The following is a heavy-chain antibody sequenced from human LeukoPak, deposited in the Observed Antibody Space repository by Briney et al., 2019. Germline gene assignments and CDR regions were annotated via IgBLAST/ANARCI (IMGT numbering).Heavy chain of an antibody. CDR2: ISCSGSTI. Sequence: GGSLRLSCAASGFTFSDYYISWIRQAPGKGLEWVSYISCSGSTIYYADSVKGRSTISRDNAKNSLYLQMNSLRAEDTAVYYCARADYYYYGMDVWGQGTTVTVSS. J-gene: IGHJ6*02. V-gene: IGHV3-11*01. CDR3: ARADYYYYGMDV. CDR1: GFTFSDYY.